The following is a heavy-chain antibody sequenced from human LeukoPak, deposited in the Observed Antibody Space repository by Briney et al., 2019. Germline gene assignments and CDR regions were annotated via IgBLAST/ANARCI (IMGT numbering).Heavy chain of an antibody. CDR2: ISSDERST. V-gene: IGHV3-74*01. CDR3: ARDREPTFTYGLGY. Sequence: PGGSLRLSCAASGFTFSSYWMHWVRQAPGKGLVWVSRISSDERSTSYADSVKGRFTISRDNAKNTLYLQMNSLRAEDTAVYYCARDREPTFTYGLGYWGQGTLVTVSS. J-gene: IGHJ4*02. D-gene: IGHD2/OR15-2a*01. CDR1: GFTFSSYW.